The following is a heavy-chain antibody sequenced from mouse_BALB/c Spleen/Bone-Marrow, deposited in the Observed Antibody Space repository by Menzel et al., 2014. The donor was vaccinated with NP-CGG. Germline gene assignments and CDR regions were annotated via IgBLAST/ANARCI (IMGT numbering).Heavy chain of an antibody. Sequence: QVQLQRSGPELVKPGALVKISCKASGFTFXSYDINWVKQRPGQGLEWIGWIYPGDGSTKYNEKFKGKATLTADKSSSTAYMQLSSLTSDNYAVYFCARSGDSSDNGFAYWGQGTLVTVSA. CDR2: IYPGDGST. J-gene: IGHJ3*01. CDR3: ARSGDSSDNGFAY. V-gene: IGHV1S56*01. D-gene: IGHD3-2*01. CDR1: GFTFXSYD.